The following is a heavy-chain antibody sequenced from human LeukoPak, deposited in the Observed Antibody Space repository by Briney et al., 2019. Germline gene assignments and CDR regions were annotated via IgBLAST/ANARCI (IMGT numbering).Heavy chain of an antibody. CDR3: ARHNKGRRYFGDNWYFDL. D-gene: IGHD3-9*01. J-gene: IGHJ2*01. CDR2: MYYSGST. CDR1: GFTFSDYY. Sequence: TGGSLRLSCAASGFTFSDYYMSWIRQPPGKGLEWIGSMYYSGSTYYNPSLKSRVTISVDTSKNQFSLKLSSVTAADTAVYYCARHNKGRRYFGDNWYFDLWGRGTLVSVSS. V-gene: IGHV4-39*01.